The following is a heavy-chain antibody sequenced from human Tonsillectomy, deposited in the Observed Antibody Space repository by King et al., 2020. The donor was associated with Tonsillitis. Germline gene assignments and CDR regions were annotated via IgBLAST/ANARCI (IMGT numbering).Heavy chain of an antibody. CDR3: AKRSGAHWIGYYDYYYYYMDV. D-gene: IGHD3-3*01. V-gene: IGHV3-30*18. CDR1: GFTCSSYG. Sequence: VQLVESGGGVVQPGRSLRLSCAASGFTCSSYGMHWIRQAPGKGLEWVEVISYDGSNKYYADSVKGRFTSSRDNSKNTLYLQMNSLRAEDTAVYYCAKRSGAHWIGYYDYYYYYMDVWGNGTTVTLSS. CDR2: ISYDGSNK. J-gene: IGHJ6*03.